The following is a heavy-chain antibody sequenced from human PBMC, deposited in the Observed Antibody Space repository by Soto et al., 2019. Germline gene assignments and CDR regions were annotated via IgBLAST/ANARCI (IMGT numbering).Heavy chain of an antibody. V-gene: IGHV1-46*01. CDR1: GYTFTSYY. CDR2: INPSGGST. D-gene: IGHD5-12*01. Sequence: ASVKVSCKASGYTFTSYYMHWVRQAPGQGLEWMGIINPSGGSTSYAQKFQGRVTMTRDTSTSTVYMELSSLRSEDTAVYYCARDIVATIPKPTPGWWSDPWGQGTLVTVSS. CDR3: ARDIVATIPKPTPGWWSDP. J-gene: IGHJ5*02.